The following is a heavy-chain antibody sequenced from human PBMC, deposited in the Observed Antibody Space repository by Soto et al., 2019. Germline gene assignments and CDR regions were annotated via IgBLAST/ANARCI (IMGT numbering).Heavy chain of an antibody. D-gene: IGHD2-8*01. CDR1: GGSISSGCYY. CDR3: ARGGIYRYCTNGVCPRTWWFDP. V-gene: IGHV4-31*03. Sequence: SETLSLTCTVSGGSISSGCYYWSWIRQHPGKGLEWIGYIYYSGSTNYNPSLKSRVTISVDTSKNQFSLKLSPVTAADTAVYYCARGGIYRYCTNGVCPRTWWFDPLGQGTLVTVSS. CDR2: IYYSGST. J-gene: IGHJ5*02.